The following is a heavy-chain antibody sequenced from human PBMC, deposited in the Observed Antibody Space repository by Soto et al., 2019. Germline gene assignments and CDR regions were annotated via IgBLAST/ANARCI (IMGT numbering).Heavy chain of an antibody. Sequence: QVQLQESGPGLVKPSETLSLTCTVSGGSISSYYWSWIRQPPGKGLEWIGYIYYSGSTNYNPSPKSRVTISVDTSKNQFSLKLSSVTAADTAVYYCARHRLEWGDLGELSLGDAFDIWGQGTMVTVSS. CDR1: GGSISSYY. V-gene: IGHV4-59*08. CDR3: ARHRLEWGDLGELSLGDAFDI. CDR2: IYYSGST. J-gene: IGHJ3*02. D-gene: IGHD3-16*02.